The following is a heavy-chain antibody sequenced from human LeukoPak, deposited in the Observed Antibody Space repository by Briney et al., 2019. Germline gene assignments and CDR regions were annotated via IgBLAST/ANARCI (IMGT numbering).Heavy chain of an antibody. CDR2: IYTSGST. D-gene: IGHD3-3*01. J-gene: IGHJ4*02. CDR3: ARRYDFWSGYFSTYFDY. CDR1: GGSISSGSYY. V-gene: IGHV4-61*02. Sequence: PSETLSLTCTVSGGSISSGSYYWSWIRQPAGKGLEWIGRIYTSGSTNYNPSLKSRVTISVDTSKNQFSLKLSSVTAADTAVYYCARRYDFWSGYFSTYFDYWGQGTLVTVSS.